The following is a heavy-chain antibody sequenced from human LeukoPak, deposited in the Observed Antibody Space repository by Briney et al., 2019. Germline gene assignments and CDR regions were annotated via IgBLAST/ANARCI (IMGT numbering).Heavy chain of an antibody. J-gene: IGHJ3*02. CDR1: GGSISSYY. D-gene: IGHD4-23*01. Sequence: SETLSLTCTVSGGSISSYYWRWIRQPPGKGLERVGYIYYSGSTNYSPSLKSRVTISVDTSKNQFSLKLSPVTAADTAVYYCARAAVVDDAFDIWGQGTMVTVSS. CDR2: IYYSGST. CDR3: ARAAVVDDAFDI. V-gene: IGHV4-59*01.